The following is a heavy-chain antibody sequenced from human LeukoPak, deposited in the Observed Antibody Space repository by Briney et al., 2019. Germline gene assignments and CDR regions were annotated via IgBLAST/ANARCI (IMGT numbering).Heavy chain of an antibody. Sequence: ASVKVSCKASGYTFTGYYMHWVRRAPGQGLEWMGWINPNSGGTNYAQKFQGRVTMTRDTSITTAYMELSRLRSDDTAVYYRAITLKTETTGFDYWGQGTLVTVSS. CDR1: GYTFTGYY. J-gene: IGHJ4*02. CDR2: INPNSGGT. V-gene: IGHV1-2*02. D-gene: IGHD1-7*01. CDR3: AITLKTETTGFDY.